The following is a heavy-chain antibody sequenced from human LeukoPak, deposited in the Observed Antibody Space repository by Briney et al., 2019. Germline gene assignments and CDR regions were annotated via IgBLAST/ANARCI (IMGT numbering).Heavy chain of an antibody. CDR2: ITASGTAM. V-gene: IGHV3-48*02. CDR1: GFTFSSYS. Sequence: GGSLRLYCAASGFTFSSYSMNWVRQAPGKGLEWVSHITASGTAMFYADSVKGRFTISRDNAKNSLYLQMNSLRDEDTAVYYCASSGSYRFDYWGQGTLVTVSS. D-gene: IGHD1-26*01. J-gene: IGHJ4*02. CDR3: ASSGSYRFDY.